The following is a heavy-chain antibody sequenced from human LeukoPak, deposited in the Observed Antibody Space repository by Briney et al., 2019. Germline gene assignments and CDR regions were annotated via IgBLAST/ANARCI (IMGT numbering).Heavy chain of an antibody. D-gene: IGHD3-10*01. CDR1: GGSFSGYY. CDR2: INHSGST. Sequence: SETLSLTCAVYGGSFSGYYWSWIRQPPGKGLEWIGEINHSGSTNYNPSLKSRVTISVDTSKNQFSLKLSYVDAADTAVYYCARDPRITMVRGVITRGSRWFDPWGQGTLVTVSS. CDR3: ARDPRITMVRGVITRGSRWFDP. V-gene: IGHV4-34*01. J-gene: IGHJ5*02.